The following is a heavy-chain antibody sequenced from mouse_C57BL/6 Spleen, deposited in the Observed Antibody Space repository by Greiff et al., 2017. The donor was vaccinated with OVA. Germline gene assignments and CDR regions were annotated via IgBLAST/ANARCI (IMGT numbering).Heavy chain of an antibody. V-gene: IGHV14-1*01. Sequence: VQLKQSGAELVRPGASVKLSCTASGFNIKDYYMHWVKQRPEQGLEWIGRIDPEDGDTEYAPKFQGKATMTADTSSNTAYLQLSSLTSEDTAVYYCTTSYYYGSSPYYAMDYWGQGTSVTVSS. CDR3: TTSYYYGSSPYYAMDY. CDR1: GFNIKDYY. D-gene: IGHD1-1*01. J-gene: IGHJ4*01. CDR2: IDPEDGDT.